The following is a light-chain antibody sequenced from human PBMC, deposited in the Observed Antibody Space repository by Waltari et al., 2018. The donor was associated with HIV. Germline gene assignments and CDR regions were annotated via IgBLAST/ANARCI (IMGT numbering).Light chain of an antibody. CDR2: DNK. CDR3: VSWDSSLRGVL. Sequence: QSVLTQPPSLSAAPGQKVSITCSGSSSNIGVNYVSWYQQFPRTAPKLLIYDNKGRPSGIPDRFSGSKSGTSATLDITGLRTGDEADYYCVSWDSSLRGVLFGGGTKLTVL. V-gene: IGLV1-51*01. CDR1: SSNIGVNY. J-gene: IGLJ2*01.